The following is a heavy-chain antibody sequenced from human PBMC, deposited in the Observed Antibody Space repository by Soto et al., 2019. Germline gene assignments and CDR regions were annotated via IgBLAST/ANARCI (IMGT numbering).Heavy chain of an antibody. CDR1: GFTLADYA. Sequence: GGSLRLSCAASGFTLADYAMRWFRQATGKGLEWVSGISWNSGSKDYADSVKGRVTITADKSTSTAYMELSSLRSEDTAVYYCARDSATPFDYWCQGTLVTVSS. D-gene: IGHD2-15*01. CDR3: ARDSATPFDY. V-gene: IGHV3-9*01. J-gene: IGHJ4*02. CDR2: ISWNSGSK.